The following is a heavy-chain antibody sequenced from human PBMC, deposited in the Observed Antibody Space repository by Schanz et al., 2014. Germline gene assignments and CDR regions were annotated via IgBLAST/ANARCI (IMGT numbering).Heavy chain of an antibody. CDR3: ARTASHDVWRGYIPHYAFDL. Sequence: QVQLVQSGADVKKPGASVKVSCKASGNTLSAYYIHWIRQAPGQGLEWMGWIDPNSGGTNYAQKFQGWVTVTRETSITTVYMEVNRRTYDDTSVCYCARTASHDVWRGYIPHYAFDLWGQGTVVIVSS. D-gene: IGHD3-3*01. V-gene: IGHV1-2*04. CDR1: GNTLSAYY. CDR2: IDPNSGGT. J-gene: IGHJ3*01.